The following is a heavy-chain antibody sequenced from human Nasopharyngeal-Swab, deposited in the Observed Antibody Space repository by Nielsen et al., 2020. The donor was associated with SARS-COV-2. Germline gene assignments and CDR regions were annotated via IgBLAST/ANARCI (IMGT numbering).Heavy chain of an antibody. Sequence: SLKISCAASGFTFDDYAMHWVRQAPGKGLEWVSGISWNSGSIGYADSVKGRFTISRDNAKNSLYLQMNSLRAEDTAVYYCARGKAAAGYYFDYWGQGTLATVSS. D-gene: IGHD6-13*01. CDR1: GFTFDDYA. J-gene: IGHJ4*02. CDR2: ISWNSGSI. V-gene: IGHV3-9*01. CDR3: ARGKAAAGYYFDY.